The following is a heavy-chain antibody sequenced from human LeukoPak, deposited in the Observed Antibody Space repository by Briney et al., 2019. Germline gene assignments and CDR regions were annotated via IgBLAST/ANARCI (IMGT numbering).Heavy chain of an antibody. CDR3: VRDLGGRSGH. Sequence: PGGSLRLSCAASGFMFSSNWMHWVRQAPGKGLVWVSRSNEDGSTTNYADSVKGRFTISRDNAKNTLYLQMNSLTAEDTAVYYCVRDLGGRSGHWGQGTLVTVSS. V-gene: IGHV3-74*01. J-gene: IGHJ4*02. D-gene: IGHD1-26*01. CDR1: GFMFSSNW. CDR2: SNEDGSTT.